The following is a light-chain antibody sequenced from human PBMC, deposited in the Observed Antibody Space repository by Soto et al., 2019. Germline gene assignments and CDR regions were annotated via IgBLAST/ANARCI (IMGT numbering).Light chain of an antibody. CDR2: AAS. Sequence: AILMTQSPSSFSASTGDRVTITCRASQGISSYLAWYQQKPGKAPKLLSYAASTLKSGVPSRFSGSGTGTDFTLTISCLQSEDFATYYCQQYYSYALTFGQGTKVEIK. CDR1: QGISSY. V-gene: IGKV1-8*01. J-gene: IGKJ1*01. CDR3: QQYYSYALT.